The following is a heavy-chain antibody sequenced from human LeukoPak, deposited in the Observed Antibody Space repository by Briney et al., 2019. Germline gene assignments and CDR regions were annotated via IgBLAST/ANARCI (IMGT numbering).Heavy chain of an antibody. CDR2: FDPEDGET. CDR3: ATDHGQQLVQSGAFDI. CDR1: GYTLTELS. V-gene: IGHV1-24*01. D-gene: IGHD6-13*01. Sequence: ASVRVSCKVSGYTLTELSMHWVRQAPGKGLEWRGGFDPEDGETIYAQKFQGRVTMTEDTSTDTAYMELSSLRSEDTAVYYCATDHGQQLVQSGAFDIWGQGTMVTVSS. J-gene: IGHJ3*02.